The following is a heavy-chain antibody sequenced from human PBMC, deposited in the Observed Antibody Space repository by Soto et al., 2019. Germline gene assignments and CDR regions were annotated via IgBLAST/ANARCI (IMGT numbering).Heavy chain of an antibody. CDR3: ARDYYASGSHDY. CDR1: GFTFSSYW. D-gene: IGHD3-10*01. V-gene: IGHV3-7*01. CDR2: IKQDGSDK. J-gene: IGHJ4*02. Sequence: EVQLVESGGGLVQPGGSLRLSCVASGFTFSSYWMSWVRQAPGKGLEWVANIKQDGSDKYYVDSVKGRFTISRDNAKNSLYREMNSLRDGDTAVYYCARDYYASGSHDYWGQGTLVTVSS.